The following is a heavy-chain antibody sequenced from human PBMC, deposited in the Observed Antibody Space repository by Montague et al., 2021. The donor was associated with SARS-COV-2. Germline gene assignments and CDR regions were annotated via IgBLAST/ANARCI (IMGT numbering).Heavy chain of an antibody. CDR3: ARIHGGTSESFDY. V-gene: IGHV2-70*01. D-gene: IGHD1-1*01. CDR1: GFSLTTGGMC. CDR2: VDWDDDK. Sequence: PALVKPTQTLTLTCTFSGFSLTTGGMCVTWIRQPPGKALEWLAVVDWDDDKYYTSSLETRLAISKDTSRNQVVLTMTNMDPIDTGTYYCARIHGGTSESFDYWGQGILVTVSS. J-gene: IGHJ4*02.